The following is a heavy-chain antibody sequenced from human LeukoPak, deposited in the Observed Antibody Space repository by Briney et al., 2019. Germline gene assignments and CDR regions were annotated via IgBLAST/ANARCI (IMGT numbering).Heavy chain of an antibody. J-gene: IGHJ5*02. CDR3: ARDLGWFDP. CDR1: GGSISSYY. Sequence: SETLSLTCTVSGGSISSYYWSWIRQPPGKGLEWIGYIYYSGSTNYNPSLKSRVTISVDTSKNQFSLKLSSVTAADTAVYYCARDLGWFDPWGQGTLVTVSS. CDR2: IYYSGST. V-gene: IGHV4-59*01.